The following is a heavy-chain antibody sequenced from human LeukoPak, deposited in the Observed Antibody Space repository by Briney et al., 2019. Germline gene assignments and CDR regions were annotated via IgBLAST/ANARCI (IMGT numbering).Heavy chain of an antibody. D-gene: IGHD2-21*02. J-gene: IGHJ4*02. V-gene: IGHV4-4*07. Sequence: SETLSLTCTVSGGSISRYYWNWIRQPAGKGLEWIGRIYTSGTTNYNPSLKSRVTMSVDTSKNQFPLKLSSVTAADTAVYYCARGGAYCGGDCYLDYWGQGTLVTVSS. CDR1: GGSISRYY. CDR2: IYTSGTT. CDR3: ARGGAYCGGDCYLDY.